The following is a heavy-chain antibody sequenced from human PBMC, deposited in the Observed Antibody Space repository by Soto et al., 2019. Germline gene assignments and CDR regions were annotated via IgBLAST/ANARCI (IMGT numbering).Heavy chain of an antibody. CDR2: VRHTGDT. V-gene: IGHV4-4*07. Sequence: QVQLQESGPGLVKPSETLSLTCAVSGSSIKSYHWSWIRQPAGKGLEWVGRVRHTGDTNYNPSLTSRVTMTMDTSRNEISLKMTSVTAADTAVYFCAKDVSSRRWFDPWGQGVLVIVSS. J-gene: IGHJ5*02. CDR3: AKDVSSRRWFDP. CDR1: GSSIKSYH.